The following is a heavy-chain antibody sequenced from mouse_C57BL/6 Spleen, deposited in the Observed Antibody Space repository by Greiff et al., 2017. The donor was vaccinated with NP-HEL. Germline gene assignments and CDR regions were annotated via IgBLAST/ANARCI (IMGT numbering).Heavy chain of an antibody. J-gene: IGHJ2*01. V-gene: IGHV5-9-1*02. CDR2: ISSGGDYI. D-gene: IGHD4-1*01. CDR3: TRNWEAFDY. CDR1: GFTFSSYA. Sequence: EVKVEESGEGLVKPGGSLKLSCAASGFTFSSYAMSWVRQTPEKRLEWVAYISSGGDYIYYADTVKGRFTISRDNARNTLYLQMSSLKSEDTAMYYCTRNWEAFDYWGQGTTLTVSS.